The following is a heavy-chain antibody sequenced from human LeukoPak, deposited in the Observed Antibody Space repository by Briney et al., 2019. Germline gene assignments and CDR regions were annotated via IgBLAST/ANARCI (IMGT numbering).Heavy chain of an antibody. CDR1: GYTFTSYD. D-gene: IGHD2-21*01. CDR2: MNPNSGNT. J-gene: IGHJ3*02. CDR3: VVVVPYDAFDI. Sequence: ASVKVSCKASGYTFTSYDINWVRQATGQGLEWMGWMNPNSGNTGYAQKFQGRVTMTRDTSISTAYMELSSLRSEDTAVYYCVVVVPYDAFDIWGQGTMVTVSS. V-gene: IGHV1-8*01.